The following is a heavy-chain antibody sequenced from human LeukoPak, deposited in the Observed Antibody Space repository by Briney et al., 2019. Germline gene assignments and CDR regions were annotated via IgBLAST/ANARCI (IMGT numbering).Heavy chain of an antibody. J-gene: IGHJ4*02. CDR3: AREGLDY. D-gene: IGHD6-19*01. CDR1: GFTFSSYA. V-gene: IGHV3-23*01. Sequence: GGSLRLSCAASGFTFSSYAMSWVRQAPGKGLEWVSGISGSGDNTYYADSVKGRFTISRDNAKNSLYLQMNSLRAEDTAVYYCAREGLDYWGQGTLVTVSS. CDR2: ISGSGDNT.